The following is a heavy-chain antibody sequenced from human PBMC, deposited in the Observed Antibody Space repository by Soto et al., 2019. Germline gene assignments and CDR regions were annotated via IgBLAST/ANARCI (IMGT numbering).Heavy chain of an antibody. V-gene: IGHV1-18*01. D-gene: IGHD1-26*01. Sequence: ASVKLSCKASGYTFTSSRISWGRQAPGQGLEWMGWISAYNGNTNYAQKLQGRVTMTTDTSTSTAYMELRSLRAEDTAVYYCARQNNGSYLDYFDYWGQGTLVTVSS. J-gene: IGHJ4*02. CDR1: GYTFTSSR. CDR2: ISAYNGNT. CDR3: ARQNNGSYLDYFDY.